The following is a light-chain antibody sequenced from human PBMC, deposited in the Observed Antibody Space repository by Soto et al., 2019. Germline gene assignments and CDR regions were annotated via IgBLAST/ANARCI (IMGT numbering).Light chain of an antibody. CDR2: DAS. CDR1: QSISSW. Sequence: DIQMTQSPSTLSGSVGDRVTITCRASQSISSWLAWYQQKPGKAPKLLIYDASSLQSGVPSRFSGSGSGTEFSLTISSLQPDDFATYCCQQYNSYSPLTFGGGTKVDI. J-gene: IGKJ4*01. V-gene: IGKV1-5*01. CDR3: QQYNSYSPLT.